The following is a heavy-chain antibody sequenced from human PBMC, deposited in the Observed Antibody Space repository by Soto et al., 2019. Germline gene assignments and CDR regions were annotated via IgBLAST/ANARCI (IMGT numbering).Heavy chain of an antibody. CDR3: AIYASSSEWDYFDY. CDR2: IYPGDSET. Sequence: GESLKISCKGSGYRFTDYWIGGVRQMPGKGLEWMGIIYPGDSETTYGPSFQGQVTISADKSISTAYLQWSSLKASDTAMYYCAIYASSSEWDYFDYWGQGTLVTVSS. J-gene: IGHJ4*02. D-gene: IGHD6-6*01. CDR1: GYRFTDYW. V-gene: IGHV5-51*01.